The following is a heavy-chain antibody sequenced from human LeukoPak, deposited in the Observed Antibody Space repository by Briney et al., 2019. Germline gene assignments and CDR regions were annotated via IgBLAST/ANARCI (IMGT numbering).Heavy chain of an antibody. V-gene: IGHV1-18*01. D-gene: IGHD3-3*01. CDR3: ARDLPTYYDFWSGYYTRNLDY. J-gene: IGHJ4*02. CDR2: ISAYNGNT. Sequence: VRQAPGXXXEXXXXISAYNGNTNYAQKLQGIVTMTTDTSTSTAYMALKSLRSDDTAVYYCARDLPTYYDFWSGYYTRNLDYWGQGTLVTVSS.